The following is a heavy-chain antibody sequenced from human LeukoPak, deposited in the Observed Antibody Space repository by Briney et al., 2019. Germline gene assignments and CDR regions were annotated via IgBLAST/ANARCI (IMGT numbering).Heavy chain of an antibody. CDR2: ISGSGGST. Sequence: GGSLRLSCAASGFTFSSYAMSWVRQAPGKGLEWVSAISGSGGSTYYADSVKGRFTISRDNSKNTLYLQMNSLRAEDTAVYYCAKAGSPPGVEYHYYYMDVWGKGTTVTVSS. D-gene: IGHD6-6*01. J-gene: IGHJ6*03. V-gene: IGHV3-23*01. CDR3: AKAGSPPGVEYHYYYMDV. CDR1: GFTFSSYA.